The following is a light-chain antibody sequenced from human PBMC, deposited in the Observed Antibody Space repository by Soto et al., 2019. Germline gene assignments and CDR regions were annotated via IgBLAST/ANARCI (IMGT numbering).Light chain of an antibody. CDR2: AAS. CDR3: LQYNSLPYT. CDR1: QDIAIY. J-gene: IGKJ2*01. Sequence: IQLTQSPSSLSASVGDRVTITCRASQDIAIYLAWYQQKPGEAPKLLIYAASTLYGGVPSRFSGSGAGTEFTLTISSLETDDFGTYFCLQYNSLPYTFGQGTKLEIK. V-gene: IGKV1-9*01.